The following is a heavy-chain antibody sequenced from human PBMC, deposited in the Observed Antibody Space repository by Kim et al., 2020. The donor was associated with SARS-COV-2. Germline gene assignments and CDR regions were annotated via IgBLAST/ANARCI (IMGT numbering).Heavy chain of an antibody. CDR3: AAAQQLGFDY. J-gene: IGHJ4*02. CDR2: ET. Sequence: ETIYAQKFQGRVTMTEDTSTDTAYMELSSLRSEDTAVYYCAAAQQLGFDYWGQGTLVTVSS. D-gene: IGHD6-13*01. V-gene: IGHV1-24*01.